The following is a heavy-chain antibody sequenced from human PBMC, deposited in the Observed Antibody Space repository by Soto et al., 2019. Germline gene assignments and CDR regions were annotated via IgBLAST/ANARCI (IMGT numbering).Heavy chain of an antibody. CDR3: ARGITNWYRSSWYISDWFDP. D-gene: IGHD6-13*01. CDR1: GGTFSSYA. CDR2: IIPIFGTA. J-gene: IGHJ5*02. Sequence: ASVKVSCKASGGTFSSYAISWVRQAPGQGLEWMGGIIPIFGTANYAQKFQGRVTITADESTSTAYMELSSLRSEDTAVYYCARGITNWYRSSWYISDWFDPWGQGTLVTVSS. V-gene: IGHV1-69*13.